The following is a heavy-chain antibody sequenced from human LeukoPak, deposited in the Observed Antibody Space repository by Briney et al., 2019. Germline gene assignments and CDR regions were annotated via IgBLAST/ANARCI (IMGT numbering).Heavy chain of an antibody. CDR1: GYTFTDKY. V-gene: IGHV1-2*02. D-gene: IGHD1-14*01. Sequence: ASVKVSCKASGYTFTDKYIHWVRQAPRHGLECMGWMHPNTGDTVYVQKFQGRVSFTRDTSISTAYMELHRLRSDDTAVYYCVRDLTNPASGDYWGQGTLVTVSS. CDR2: MHPNTGDT. J-gene: IGHJ4*02. CDR3: VRDLTNPASGDY.